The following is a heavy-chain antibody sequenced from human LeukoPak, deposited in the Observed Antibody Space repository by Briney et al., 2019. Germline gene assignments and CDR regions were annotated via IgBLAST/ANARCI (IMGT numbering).Heavy chain of an antibody. CDR1: GGTFSSYA. V-gene: IGHV1-69*01. J-gene: IGHJ6*04. CDR2: IIPIFGTA. Sequence: SVKVSCKASGGTFSSYAISWVRQAPGQGLEWMGGIIPIFGTANYAQKFQGRVTITADESTSTAYMELSSLRSEDTAVYYCASCQIVATLEGAYYYYGMDVWGKGTTVTVSS. CDR3: ASCQIVATLEGAYYYYGMDV. D-gene: IGHD5-12*01.